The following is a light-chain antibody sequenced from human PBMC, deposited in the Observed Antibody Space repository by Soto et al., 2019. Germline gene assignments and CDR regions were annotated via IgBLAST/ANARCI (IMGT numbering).Light chain of an antibody. Sequence: QLVLTQSPSASASLGASVKLTCTLSSGHSSYAIAWHQQQPEKGPRYLMKLNSDGSHSKGDGIPDRFSASSSGAERYRIISSLQSEDEADYYCQTWGTGIHVFGTGTKLTVL. V-gene: IGLV4-69*01. CDR1: SGHSSYA. CDR3: QTWGTGIHV. J-gene: IGLJ1*01. CDR2: LNSDGSH.